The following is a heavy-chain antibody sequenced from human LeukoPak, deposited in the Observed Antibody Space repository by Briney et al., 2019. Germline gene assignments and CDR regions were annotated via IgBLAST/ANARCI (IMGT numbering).Heavy chain of an antibody. J-gene: IGHJ4*02. Sequence: GGSLRLSCAASGFTFSSYWMSWVRQAPGKGLEWVANIKQDGSEKYYVDSVKGRFTISRDNAKNSLYLQKNSLRAEDTAVYYCARDRMGRIFDYWGQGTLVTVSS. CDR1: GFTFSSYW. CDR3: ARDRMGRIFDY. V-gene: IGHV3-7*01. D-gene: IGHD1-26*01. CDR2: IKQDGSEK.